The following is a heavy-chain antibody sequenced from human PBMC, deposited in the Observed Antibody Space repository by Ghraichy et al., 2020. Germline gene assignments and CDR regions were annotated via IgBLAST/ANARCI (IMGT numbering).Heavy chain of an antibody. CDR2: ISSSSSYI. Sequence: GGSLRLSCAASGFTFSSYSMNWVRQAPGKGLEWVSSISSSSSYIYYADSVKGRITISRDNAKNSLYLQMNSLRAEDTAVYYCARQFTGGYCSGGTCYSWNYWGQRTLVNVSS. V-gene: IGHV3-21*01. D-gene: IGHD2-15*01. CDR3: ARQFTGGYCSGGTCYSWNY. J-gene: IGHJ4*02. CDR1: GFTFSSYS.